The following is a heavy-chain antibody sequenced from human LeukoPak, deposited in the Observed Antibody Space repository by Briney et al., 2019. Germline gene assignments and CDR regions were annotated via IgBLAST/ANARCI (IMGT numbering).Heavy chain of an antibody. Sequence: GGSLRLSCAASGLTFSSYWMSWVRQAPGKGLEWVANINQDGSEKDYVDSVKGRFTISRDNAKKSLYLQMNSLRAEDTAVYYCAKDRCDYWGQGTLVTVSS. D-gene: IGHD3-16*02. CDR3: AKDRCDY. CDR1: GLTFSSYW. V-gene: IGHV3-7*03. J-gene: IGHJ4*02. CDR2: INQDGSEK.